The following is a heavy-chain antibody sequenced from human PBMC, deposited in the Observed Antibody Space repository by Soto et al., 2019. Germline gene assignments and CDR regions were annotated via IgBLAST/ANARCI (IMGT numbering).Heavy chain of an antibody. CDR1: GDSMTKNYRSWSMTNYYY. Sequence: SETLSLTCTVSGDSMTKNYRSWSMTNYYYWSWIRQSPGKGLEWIGYIHYSGSTNYNPSLKSRVTMSVDTSRNQFSLKLSPVTAADTAVYYCARSIDSSGYYFSNCWGQGTLVTVS. CDR2: IHYSGST. D-gene: IGHD3-22*01. CDR3: ARSIDSSGYYFSNC. J-gene: IGHJ4*02. V-gene: IGHV4-61*08.